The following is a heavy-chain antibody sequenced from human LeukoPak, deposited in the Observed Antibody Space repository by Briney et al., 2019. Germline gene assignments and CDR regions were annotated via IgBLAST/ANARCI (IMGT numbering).Heavy chain of an antibody. CDR1: GYTFTGYY. J-gene: IGHJ6*03. Sequence: ASVKVSCKASGYTFTGYYTHWVRQAPGQGLEWMGIINPSGGSTSYAQKFQGRVTMTRDMSTSTVYMELSSLRSEDTAVYYCARPPARYYDSSGSAYYMDVWGKGTTVTVSS. D-gene: IGHD3-22*01. V-gene: IGHV1-46*01. CDR3: ARPPARYYDSSGSAYYMDV. CDR2: INPSGGST.